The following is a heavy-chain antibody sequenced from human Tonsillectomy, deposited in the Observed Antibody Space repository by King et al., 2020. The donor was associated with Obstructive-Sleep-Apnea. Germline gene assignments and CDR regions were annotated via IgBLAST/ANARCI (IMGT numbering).Heavy chain of an antibody. CDR2: ISRSSSTI. CDR3: ARDPPVGSSSWYADS. V-gene: IGHV3-48*04. J-gene: IGHJ4*02. CDR1: GFTLSTYN. Sequence: DVQLVESGGGLVQPGGSLRLSCAASGFTLSTYNMEWVRQAPGKGLEWVSFISRSSSTIYYADSVKGRFTISRDNARNSLVLQMNSLRAEDTAVYYCARDPPVGSSSWYADSWGQGTLVTVSS. D-gene: IGHD6-13*01.